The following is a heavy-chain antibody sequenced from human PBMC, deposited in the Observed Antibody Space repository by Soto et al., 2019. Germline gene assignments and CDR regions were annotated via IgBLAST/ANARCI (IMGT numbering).Heavy chain of an antibody. J-gene: IGHJ4*02. CDR1: GFTFSSYG. V-gene: IGHV3-33*01. CDR2: IWYDGSNK. CDR3: ARLGVVTMVRRGIDY. Sequence: QVQLVESGGGVVQPGRSLRLSCAASGFTFSSYGMHWVRQAPGKGLEWVAVIWYDGSNKYYADSVKGRFTIPRDNSKNTLYLQMNSLRAEDTAVYYCARLGVVTMVRRGIDYWGQGTLVTASS. D-gene: IGHD3-10*01.